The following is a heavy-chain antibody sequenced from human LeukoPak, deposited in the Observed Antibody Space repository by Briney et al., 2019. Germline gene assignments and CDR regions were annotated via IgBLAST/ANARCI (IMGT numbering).Heavy chain of an antibody. Sequence: PGGSLRLSCAASGLTVNSNYMSWVRQAPGKGLEWISFLYSGGSTNYADSVKGRFTTSRDDSKNTLFLQMNNLRAEDTAVYFCARETSAFWGQGTLVTVSS. CDR1: GLTVNSNY. V-gene: IGHV3-53*01. CDR2: LYSGGST. J-gene: IGHJ4*02. CDR3: ARETSAF.